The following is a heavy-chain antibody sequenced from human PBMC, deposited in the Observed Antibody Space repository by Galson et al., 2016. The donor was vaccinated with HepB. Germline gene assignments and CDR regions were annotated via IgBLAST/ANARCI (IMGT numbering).Heavy chain of an antibody. V-gene: IGHV3-30*04. J-gene: IGHJ2*01. CDR3: ARGYGGNYWHFDL. CDR2: ISYDGSNK. CDR1: GFTFSSYA. Sequence: SLRLSCAASGFTFSSYAMHWVRQAPGKGLEWVAVISYDGSNKYYAASVEGRFTISRDHPKNTLYLQMNSLRAEDTAVYYCARGYGGNYWHFDLWGRGTLVTVSS. D-gene: IGHD4-23*01.